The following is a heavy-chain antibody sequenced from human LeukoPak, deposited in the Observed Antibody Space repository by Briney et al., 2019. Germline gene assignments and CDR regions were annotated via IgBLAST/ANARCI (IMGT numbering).Heavy chain of an antibody. J-gene: IGHJ4*02. D-gene: IGHD3-10*02. Sequence: PGGSLRLSCAASGFTFSSYAMSWVRQAPGKGLEWVSAISGSGCSTYYADSVKGRFTISRDNSKNTLYLQMNSLRAEDTAVYYCAKSDELLFTGDYWGQGTLVTVSS. CDR1: GFTFSSYA. CDR2: ISGSGCST. CDR3: AKSDELLFTGDY. V-gene: IGHV3-23*01.